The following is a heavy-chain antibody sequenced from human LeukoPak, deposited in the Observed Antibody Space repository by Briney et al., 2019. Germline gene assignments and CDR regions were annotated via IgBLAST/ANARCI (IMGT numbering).Heavy chain of an antibody. CDR1: GFTFSSFW. Sequence: PGGSLRLSCAASGFTFSSFWMGWVRQAPGKGLEWVASIKYDESEIHYVDSVKGRFTISRDNAKNSPYLQMNRLRAEDTAVYFCVRVTTYGYFDYWGQGSLVTVSS. CDR3: VRVTTYGYFDY. J-gene: IGHJ4*02. CDR2: IKYDESEI. D-gene: IGHD1-1*01. V-gene: IGHV3-7*04.